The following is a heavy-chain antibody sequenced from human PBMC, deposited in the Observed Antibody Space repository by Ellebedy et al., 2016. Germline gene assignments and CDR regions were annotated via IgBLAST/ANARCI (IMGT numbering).Heavy chain of an antibody. V-gene: IGHV4-34*01. CDR2: INHSGSA. D-gene: IGHD1-14*01. J-gene: IGHJ6*03. CDR1: VGSFSGYY. CDR3: ARKIGHTNPLYYSYYYIDI. Sequence: SETLSLXXAVYVGSFSGYYWTCIRQPPGKGLEWIGEINHSGSANYNPSLKTRVTISVDTSKNQFSLNLSSVTAADTAVYYCARKIGHTNPLYYSYYYIDIWGEGNTITVSS.